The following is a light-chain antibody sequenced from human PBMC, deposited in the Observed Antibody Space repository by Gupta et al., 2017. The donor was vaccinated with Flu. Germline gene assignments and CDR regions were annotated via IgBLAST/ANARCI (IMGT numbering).Light chain of an antibody. J-gene: IGKJ1*01. Sequence: DIQMTQSPSTLSASVGDRVTITCRASQSISNCLAWYQQKPGKAPKLLIYKASSLESGVPSRFSGSGSGTEFTLTISSLQPDDLATYYCQQSNNLWMFGQGTKVEIK. CDR3: QQSNNLWM. V-gene: IGKV1-5*03. CDR1: QSISNC. CDR2: KAS.